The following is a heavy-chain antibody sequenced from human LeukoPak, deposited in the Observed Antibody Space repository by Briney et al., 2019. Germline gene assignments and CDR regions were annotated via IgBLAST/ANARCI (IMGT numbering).Heavy chain of an antibody. CDR3: ARGLIKGIAVAGTG. Sequence: SQTLSLTCTVSGGSISSGGYYWSWIRQPPGKGLEWIGYIYHSGSTYYNLSLKSRVTISVDRSKNQFSLKLRSVTAADTAVYYCARGLIKGIAVAGTGWGQGTLVTVSS. CDR2: IYHSGST. V-gene: IGHV4-30-2*01. D-gene: IGHD6-19*01. CDR1: GGSISSGGYY. J-gene: IGHJ4*02.